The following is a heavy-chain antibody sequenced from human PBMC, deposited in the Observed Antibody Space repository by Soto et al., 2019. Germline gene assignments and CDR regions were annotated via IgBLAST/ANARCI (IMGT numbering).Heavy chain of an antibody. Sequence: QVQLVQSGAEVKKPGASVKVSCKASGYTFNSYAISWVRQAPGQGLEWMGWISAYNGNTNYAQMLQGRVTITTDTSTSTADMELRSLRSDDTAVYYWARDLAAGTCDYWGQGTLVTVSS. CDR3: ARDLAAGTCDY. V-gene: IGHV1-18*01. D-gene: IGHD6-13*01. CDR1: GYTFNSYA. J-gene: IGHJ4*02. CDR2: ISAYNGNT.